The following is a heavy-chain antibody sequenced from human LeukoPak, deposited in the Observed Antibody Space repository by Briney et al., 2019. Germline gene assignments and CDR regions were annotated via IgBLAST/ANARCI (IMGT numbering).Heavy chain of an antibody. D-gene: IGHD3-16*02. CDR2: IKQDGSEK. Sequence: PGGSLRLSCAASGFTFSSYWMSWVRQAPGKGLEWVANIKQDGSEKYYVDSVKGRFTISRDNAKNSLYLQMNSLRAEDTAVYYCARIAVGYDYVWGSYRSLYFDYWGQGTLVTVSS. CDR3: ARIAVGYDYVWGSYRSLYFDY. J-gene: IGHJ4*02. CDR1: GFTFSSYW. V-gene: IGHV3-7*01.